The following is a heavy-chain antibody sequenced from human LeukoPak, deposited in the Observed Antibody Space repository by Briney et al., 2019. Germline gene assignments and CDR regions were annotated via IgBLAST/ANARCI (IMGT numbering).Heavy chain of an antibody. D-gene: IGHD4-23*01. V-gene: IGHV3-23*01. CDR1: GFTFTSNA. Sequence: PGGSLRLSCAASGFTFTSNAMSWVRQTPGKGLEWVSAISGSGGSTYYADSVKGRFTVSRDNSESTLSLQMNSLRAEDTAVYYCARQSRVTPTPYYFDYWGQGTLVTVSS. CDR3: ARQSRVTPTPYYFDY. CDR2: ISGSGGST. J-gene: IGHJ4*02.